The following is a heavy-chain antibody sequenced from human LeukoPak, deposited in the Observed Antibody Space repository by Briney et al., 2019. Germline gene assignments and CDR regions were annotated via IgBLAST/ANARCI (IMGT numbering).Heavy chain of an antibody. Sequence: PGGSLRLSCAASGFTFSSYSMNWVRQAPGKGLEWVSAISGSGGSTYYADSVKGRFTISRDNSKNTLYLQMNSLRAEDTAVYYCANGGSWESFDYWGQGTLVTVSS. D-gene: IGHD1-26*01. J-gene: IGHJ4*02. V-gene: IGHV3-23*01. CDR1: GFTFSSYS. CDR2: ISGSGGST. CDR3: ANGGSWESFDY.